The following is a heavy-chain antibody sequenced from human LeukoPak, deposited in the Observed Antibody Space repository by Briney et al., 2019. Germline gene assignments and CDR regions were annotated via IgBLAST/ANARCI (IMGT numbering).Heavy chain of an antibody. D-gene: IGHD3-22*01. J-gene: IGHJ4*02. CDR1: GFTFSSYS. CDR2: ISSSSSYI. CDR3: AREYYYDSSGYYLGGGDY. V-gene: IGHV3-21*01. Sequence: GGSLRLSCAASGFTFSSYSMNWVRQAPGKGLEWVSSISSSSSYIYYADSVKGRFTISRGNAKNSLYLQMNSLRAEDTAVYYCAREYYYDSSGYYLGGGDYWGQGTLVTVSS.